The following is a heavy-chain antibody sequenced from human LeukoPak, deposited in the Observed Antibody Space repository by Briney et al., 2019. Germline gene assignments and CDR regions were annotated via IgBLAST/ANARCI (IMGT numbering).Heavy chain of an antibody. CDR1: GLTFNIYA. J-gene: IGHJ5*02. CDR2: ISGNGGNT. V-gene: IGHV3-23*01. Sequence: GGSLRLSCAASGLTFNIYAMSWVRQAPGKGLEWVSVISGNGGNTYYVDSVKGRFTVSRDNSKNTLYLQMNSLRVDDTAVYYCARAGYASGVFNWFDPWGQGTLVTVSS. CDR3: ARAGYASGVFNWFDP. D-gene: IGHD3-10*01.